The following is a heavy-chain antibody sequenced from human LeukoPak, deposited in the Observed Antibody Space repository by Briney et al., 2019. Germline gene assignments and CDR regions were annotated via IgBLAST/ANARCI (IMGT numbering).Heavy chain of an antibody. CDR3: AELGITMIGGV. CDR2: ISSSGSTI. D-gene: IGHD3-10*02. V-gene: IGHV3-48*04. J-gene: IGHJ6*04. Sequence: GGSLRLSCTASGFTFSNYGMSWVRQAPGKGLEWVSYISSSGSTIYYADSVKGRFTISRDNAKNSLYLQMNSLRAEDTAVYYCAELGITMIGGVWGKGTTVTISS. CDR1: GFTFSNYG.